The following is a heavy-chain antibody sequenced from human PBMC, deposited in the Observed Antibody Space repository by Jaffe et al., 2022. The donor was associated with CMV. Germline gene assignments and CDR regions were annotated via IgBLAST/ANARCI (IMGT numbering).Heavy chain of an antibody. CDR1: GFTFSSYG. Sequence: QVQLVESGGGVVQPGRSLRLSCAASGFTFSSYGMHWVRQAPGKGLEWVAVISYDGSNKYYADSVKGRFTISRDNSKNTLYLQMNSLRAEDTAVYYCAKDRGPPVSWGQGTLVTVSS. CDR3: AKDRGPPVS. J-gene: IGHJ5*02. D-gene: IGHD3-10*01. CDR2: ISYDGSNK. V-gene: IGHV3-30*18.